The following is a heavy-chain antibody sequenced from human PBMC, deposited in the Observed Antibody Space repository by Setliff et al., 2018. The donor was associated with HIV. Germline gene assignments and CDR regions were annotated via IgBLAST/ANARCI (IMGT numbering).Heavy chain of an antibody. V-gene: IGHV4-59*11. J-gene: IGHJ6*02. CDR2: IYYSGST. D-gene: IGHD3-10*01. CDR1: GGSMNIHY. Sequence: PSETLSLTCTVSGGSMNIHYWSWIRQPPGKGLEWIGSIYYSGSTNYNPSLKSRVTISVDTSKNQFSLKLSSVTAADTAVYYCARENYYGSGSYLFSDYYYYGMDVWGQGTTVTVSS. CDR3: ARENYYGSGSYLFSDYYYYGMDV.